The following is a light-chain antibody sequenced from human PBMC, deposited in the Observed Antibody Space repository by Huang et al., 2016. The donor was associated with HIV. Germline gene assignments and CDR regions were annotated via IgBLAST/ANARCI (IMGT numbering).Light chain of an antibody. Sequence: DIVMTQSPDSLAVSPGERATINCKSSQSLLYSLSKKNYLAWFQQKPGLPPKLLIYWATTRESGVPDLFSGSGSGTDFTLTINNLQAEDVAVYFCLQYYSVPQTFGHGTKVEIK. J-gene: IGKJ1*01. CDR2: WAT. V-gene: IGKV4-1*01. CDR3: LQYYSVPQT. CDR1: QSLLYSLSKKNY.